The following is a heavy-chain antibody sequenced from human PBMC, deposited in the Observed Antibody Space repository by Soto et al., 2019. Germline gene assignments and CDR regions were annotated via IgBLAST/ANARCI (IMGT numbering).Heavy chain of an antibody. CDR2: ISAYNGNT. V-gene: IGHV1-18*01. D-gene: IGHD7-27*01. CDR1: GYTFTSYG. CDR3: ARGVGPVPLTIDY. J-gene: IGHJ4*02. Sequence: QVQLVQSGAEVKKPGASVKVSCKASGYTFTSYGISWVRQAPGQGLEWMGWISAYNGNTNYAQKLQGRVTMTTDTTMRKDYMELRSLRSDDTALYYCARGVGPVPLTIDYWGQGTLVTVSS.